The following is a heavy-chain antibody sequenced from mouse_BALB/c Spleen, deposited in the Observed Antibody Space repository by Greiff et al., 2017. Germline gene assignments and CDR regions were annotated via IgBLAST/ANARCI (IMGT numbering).Heavy chain of an antibody. CDR2: IYPGDGST. J-gene: IGHJ2*01. D-gene: IGHD1-1*01. CDR1: GYTFTSYY. CDR3: AKLPFDY. Sequence: VQLQQSGPELVKPGASVKMSCKASGYTFTSYYIHWVKQRPGQGLEWIGWIYPGDGSTKYNEKFKGKTTLTADKSSSTAYMLLSSLTSEDSAIYFCAKLPFDYWGQGTTLTVSS. V-gene: IGHV1S56*01.